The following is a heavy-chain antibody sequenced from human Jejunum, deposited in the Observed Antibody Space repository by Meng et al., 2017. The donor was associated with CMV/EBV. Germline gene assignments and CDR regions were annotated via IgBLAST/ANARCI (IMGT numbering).Heavy chain of an antibody. J-gene: IGHJ4*02. CDR1: GDSISNYF. V-gene: IGHV4-4*07. CDR3: ARGESRGYYYFDY. CDR2: ISPSGNI. D-gene: IGHD3-22*01. Sequence: QLTLQASGPALVRLSEPLSLTCTVSGDSISNYFWSWIRQPAGTKLEWIGRISPSGNINYIPSLKGRVTMSLDTSNNQIFLNLTSVTAADTALYFCARGESRGYYYFDYWAQGILVTVSS.